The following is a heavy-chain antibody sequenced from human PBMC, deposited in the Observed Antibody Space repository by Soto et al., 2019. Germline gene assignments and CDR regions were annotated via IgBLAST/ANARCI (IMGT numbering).Heavy chain of an antibody. D-gene: IGHD2-2*01. Sequence: PGGSLRLSCAASGFTFSNHGMHWVRQAPGKGPEWVAVIWYDGSKKYYADSGKGRFTISRDNSKNTLYLQMNSLRVDDTAVYYCARDSTMTLEYFQHWGQGTLVTVSS. CDR2: IWYDGSKK. CDR1: GFTFSNHG. CDR3: ARDSTMTLEYFQH. J-gene: IGHJ1*01. V-gene: IGHV3-33*01.